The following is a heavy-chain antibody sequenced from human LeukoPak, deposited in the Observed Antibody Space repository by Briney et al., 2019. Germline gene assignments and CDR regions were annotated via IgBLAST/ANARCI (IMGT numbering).Heavy chain of an antibody. Sequence: ASVKFSCKASGYTFTGYYMRWVRQAPGQGLEGMGWINPNSGGTNYAQKFQGRVTMTRDTSISTAYMELSRLRSDDTAVYYCARTTVGYCSSTSCHRYYYYYYMDVWGKGTTVTISS. CDR1: GYTFTGYY. V-gene: IGHV1-2*02. D-gene: IGHD2-2*01. CDR3: ARTTVGYCSSTSCHRYYYYYYMDV. J-gene: IGHJ6*03. CDR2: INPNSGGT.